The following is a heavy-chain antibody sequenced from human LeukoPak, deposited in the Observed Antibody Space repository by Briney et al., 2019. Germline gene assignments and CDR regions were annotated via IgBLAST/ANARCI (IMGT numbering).Heavy chain of an antibody. J-gene: IGHJ5*02. V-gene: IGHV4-34*01. Sequence: SETLSLTCAVYGGSFSGYYWSWIRQPPGKGLEWIGEINHSGSTNYNPSLKSRVTISGDTSKNQFSLKLSSVTAADTAMYYCAREANIATAIVWFDPWGQGTLVTVSS. CDR3: AREANIATAIVWFDP. CDR2: INHSGST. D-gene: IGHD6-13*01. CDR1: GGSFSGYY.